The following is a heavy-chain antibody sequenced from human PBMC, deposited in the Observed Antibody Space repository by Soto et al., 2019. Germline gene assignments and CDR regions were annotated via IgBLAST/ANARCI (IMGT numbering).Heavy chain of an antibody. CDR3: AKNQGVELVPLATVDWFDP. CDR1: GFIFENFG. D-gene: IGHD1-26*01. V-gene: IGHV3-23*01. Sequence: GYMSLSFAAAGFIFENFGMSLVRPAPGKGLEWISSISGSGFNKYYADSVKGRFTISRDNSKSTVYLELNNLSAEDTAVYHCAKNQGVELVPLATVDWFDPWGQGSVVTVSS. J-gene: IGHJ5*02. CDR2: ISGSGFNK.